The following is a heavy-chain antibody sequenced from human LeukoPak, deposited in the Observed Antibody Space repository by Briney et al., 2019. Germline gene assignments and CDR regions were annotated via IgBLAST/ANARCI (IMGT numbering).Heavy chain of an antibody. CDR3: AKYVSARGPPYALAV. V-gene: IGHV3-23*01. J-gene: IGHJ6*02. D-gene: IGHD2/OR15-2a*01. CDR1: EFTFSSYA. Sequence: PGGSLRLSCAASEFTFSSYAMQWVRQAPGKGLEWVSGISASGGNTWYADSVKGRLTISRDNSKHTLYLQMNSLRAEDTAVYYCAKYVSARGPPYALAVWGQGTTVTVSS. CDR2: ISASGGNT.